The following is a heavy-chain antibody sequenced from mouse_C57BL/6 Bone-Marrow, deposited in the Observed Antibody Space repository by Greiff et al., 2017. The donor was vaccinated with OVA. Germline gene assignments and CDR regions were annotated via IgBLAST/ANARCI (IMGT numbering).Heavy chain of an antibody. Sequence: QVQLKQPGAELVKPGASVKMSCKASGYTFTSYWITWVKQRPGQGLEWIGEIYPGSGSTNYNEKFKSKATLTVDTSSSTAYMQLSSLTSEDSAVYYCAGSYDYCPFGDWGKGTTLTVSS. J-gene: IGHJ2*01. V-gene: IGHV1-55*01. CDR1: GYTFTSYW. CDR3: AGSYDYCPFGD. D-gene: IGHD2-4*01. CDR2: IYPGSGST.